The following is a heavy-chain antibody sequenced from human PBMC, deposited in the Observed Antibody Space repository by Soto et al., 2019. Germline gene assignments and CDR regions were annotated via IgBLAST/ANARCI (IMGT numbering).Heavy chain of an antibody. CDR2: ISAYNGNT. J-gene: IGHJ3*02. D-gene: IGHD3-22*01. V-gene: IGHV1-18*01. CDR1: GYTFTSYG. Sequence: ASVNVSCKASGYTFTSYGISWVRQAPGQGLEWMGWISAYNGNTNYAQKLQGRVTMTTDTSTSTAYMELRSLRSDDTAVYYCARERDYYDSSGQRDAFDIWGQGTMVTVSS. CDR3: ARERDYYDSSGQRDAFDI.